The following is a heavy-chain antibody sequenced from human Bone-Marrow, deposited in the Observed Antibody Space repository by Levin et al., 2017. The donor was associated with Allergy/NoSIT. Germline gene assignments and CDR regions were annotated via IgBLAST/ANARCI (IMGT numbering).Heavy chain of an antibody. Sequence: NASETLSLTCAVYGGSFSGYYWSWIRQPPGKGLEWIGEINHSGSTNYNPSLKSRVTISVDTSKNQFSLKLSSVTAADTAVYYCARAELMAWYQLQENWFDPWGQGTLVTVSS. J-gene: IGHJ5*02. CDR1: GGSFSGYY. V-gene: IGHV4-34*01. D-gene: IGHD2-2*01. CDR2: INHSGST. CDR3: ARAELMAWYQLQENWFDP.